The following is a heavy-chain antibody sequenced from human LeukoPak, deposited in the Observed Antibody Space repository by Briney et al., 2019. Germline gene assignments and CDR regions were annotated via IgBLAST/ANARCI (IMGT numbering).Heavy chain of an antibody. V-gene: IGHV3-30*14. CDR3: VRGTGY. CDR1: GFTFSSYA. J-gene: IGHJ4*02. CDR2: ISYDGSNK. Sequence: GGSLRLSCAASGFTFSSYAMHWVRQAPGKGLEWVAVISYDGSNKYYADSVKGRFTISRDNSKNTLYLQMSSLRADDTAEYYCVRGTGYWGQGTLVTVSS.